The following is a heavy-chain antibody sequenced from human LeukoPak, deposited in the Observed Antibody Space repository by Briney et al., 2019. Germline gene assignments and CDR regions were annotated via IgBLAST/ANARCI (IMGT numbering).Heavy chain of an antibody. V-gene: IGHV3-23*01. D-gene: IGHD5-24*01. CDR1: VFTYSDYA. Sequence: GVPLRLSCAASVFTYSDYAMSWARQAPGEGLEGVKGFCGSGGSTLFTDPGKGRFTISRENSKNTLYLQMNSLRAGDPGVYFCAKRRDGYNSGAFDIWGQGTMGTVSP. J-gene: IGHJ3*02. CDR2: FCGSGGST. CDR3: AKRRDGYNSGAFDI.